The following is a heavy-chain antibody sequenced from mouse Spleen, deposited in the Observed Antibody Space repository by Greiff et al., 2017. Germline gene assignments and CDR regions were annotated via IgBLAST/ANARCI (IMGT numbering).Heavy chain of an antibody. CDR1: GYTFTSYW. J-gene: IGHJ4*01. CDR2: IHPNSGST. D-gene: IGHD4-1*01. CDR3: ARQGWDEGAMDY. Sequence: QVQLQQPGAELVKPGASVKLSCKASGYTFTSYWMHWVKQRPGQGLEWIGMIHPNSGSTNYNEKFKSKATLTVDKSSSTAYMQLSSLTSEDSAVYYCARQGWDEGAMDYWGQGTSVTVSS. V-gene: IGHV1-64*01.